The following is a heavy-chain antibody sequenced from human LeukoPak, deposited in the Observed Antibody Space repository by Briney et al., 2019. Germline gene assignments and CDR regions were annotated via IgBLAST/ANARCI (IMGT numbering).Heavy chain of an antibody. Sequence: GGSLRLSCAASGFTFDDYGMSWVRQAPGKGLEWVSVIYSGGSTYYADSVKGRFTISRDNSKNTLYLQMNSLRAEDTAVYYCAREGGIAAAGPSWYFDLWGRGTLVTVSS. V-gene: IGHV3-53*01. CDR1: GFTFDDYG. J-gene: IGHJ2*01. CDR3: AREGGIAAAGPSWYFDL. D-gene: IGHD6-13*01. CDR2: IYSGGST.